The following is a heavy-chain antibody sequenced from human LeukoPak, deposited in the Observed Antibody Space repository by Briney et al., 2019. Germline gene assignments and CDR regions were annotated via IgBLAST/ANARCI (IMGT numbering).Heavy chain of an antibody. Sequence: PGGSLRLSCAASGFTVSSNYMSWVRQAPGKGLEWVSVIYSGGSTYYADSVKGRFTISRDNSKNTLYLQMNSLRTEDTAVYYCARGNSSGWYRENYWGQGTLVTVSS. CDR2: IYSGGST. D-gene: IGHD6-19*01. CDR3: ARGNSSGWYRENY. CDR1: GFTVSSNY. V-gene: IGHV3-53*01. J-gene: IGHJ4*02.